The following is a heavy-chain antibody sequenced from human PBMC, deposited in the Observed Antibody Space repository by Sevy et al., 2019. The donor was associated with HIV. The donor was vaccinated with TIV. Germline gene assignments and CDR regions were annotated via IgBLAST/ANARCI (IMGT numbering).Heavy chain of an antibody. Sequence: GGSLRLSCAASGFTFTNYAMNWVRQAPGKGLEWVSTISGSGGSTYYADSVKGRFTISRDNSKNTLYLQMNSLRAADTALYYCARDHGESSGYYPVGAFDIWGQGTMVTVS. CDR1: GFTFTNYA. J-gene: IGHJ3*02. D-gene: IGHD3-22*01. V-gene: IGHV3-23*01. CDR2: ISGSGGST. CDR3: ARDHGESSGYYPVGAFDI.